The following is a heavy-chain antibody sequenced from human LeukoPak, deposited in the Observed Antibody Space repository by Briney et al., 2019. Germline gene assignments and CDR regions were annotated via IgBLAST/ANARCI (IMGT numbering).Heavy chain of an antibody. CDR1: GFTFSSYS. CDR2: ISSSSSTI. J-gene: IGHJ4*02. D-gene: IGHD6-19*01. Sequence: GGSLRLSCAASGFTFSSYSMNWVRQAPGKGLEWVSYISSSSSTIYYADSVKGRFTISRDNAKNSLYLQMNSLRAEDTAVYYCARDGVAGSFDYWGQGTLVTVSS. CDR3: ARDGVAGSFDY. V-gene: IGHV3-48*01.